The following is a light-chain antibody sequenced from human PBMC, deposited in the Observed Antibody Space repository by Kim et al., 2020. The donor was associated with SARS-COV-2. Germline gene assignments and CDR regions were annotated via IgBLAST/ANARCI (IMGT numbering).Light chain of an antibody. CDR1: QGISSW. CDR3: QQYDSYPRT. Sequence: DIQMTQSPSSLSASIGDRVTITCRASQGISSWLAWYQQKPEKAPKCLIYAASSLQSGVPSRFSGSGSGTDFSLTISSLQPEDFATYYCQQYDSYPRTFGQGTKVDIK. J-gene: IGKJ1*01. CDR2: AAS. V-gene: IGKV1D-16*01.